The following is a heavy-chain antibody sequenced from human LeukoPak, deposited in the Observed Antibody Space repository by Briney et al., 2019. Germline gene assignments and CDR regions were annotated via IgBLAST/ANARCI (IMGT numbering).Heavy chain of an antibody. Sequence: GGSLRLSCAASGFTFSSYAVSWVRQAPGKGLEWVSSISQTDTARYADSVKGRFTISRDISKNTLYLQMGSLRDDDTAVYYCARSFQKADSSGYYSFKYWGQGTLVTVSS. CDR2: ISQTDTA. J-gene: IGHJ4*02. CDR1: GFTFSSYA. V-gene: IGHV3-23*01. CDR3: ARSFQKADSSGYYSFKY. D-gene: IGHD3-22*01.